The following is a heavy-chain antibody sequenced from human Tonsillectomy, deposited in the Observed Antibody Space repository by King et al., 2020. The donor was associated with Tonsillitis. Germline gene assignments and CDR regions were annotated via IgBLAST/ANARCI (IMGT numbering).Heavy chain of an antibody. CDR2: ISGSGGST. V-gene: IGHV3-23*04. D-gene: IGHD3-16*01. J-gene: IGHJ6*02. Sequence: VQLVESGGGLVQPGGSLRLSCAASGFTFSSYAMSWVRQAPGKGLEWVSGISGSGGSTYYADSVKGRFNISRDNSKNTLYLQMNSLRAEDTAVYYCAKDPSPTSPHELTCGGVSRYSYGMDVWGQGTTVTVSS. CDR1: GFTFSSYA. CDR3: AKDPSPTSPHELTCGGVSRYSYGMDV.